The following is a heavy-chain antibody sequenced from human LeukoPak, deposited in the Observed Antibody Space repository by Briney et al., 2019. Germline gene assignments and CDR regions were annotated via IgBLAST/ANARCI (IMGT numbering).Heavy chain of an antibody. D-gene: IGHD1-26*01. CDR1: GYTFTSYG. J-gene: IGHJ6*02. Sequence: ASVKVSCKASGYTFTSYGISWVRQAPGQGLEWMGWISAYNGNTNYAQKLQGRVTMTTDTSTSTAYMELRSLRSDDTAVYYCARECPLTRDSGSYCYYGMDVWGQGTTVTVSS. V-gene: IGHV1-18*01. CDR2: ISAYNGNT. CDR3: ARECPLTRDSGSYCYYGMDV.